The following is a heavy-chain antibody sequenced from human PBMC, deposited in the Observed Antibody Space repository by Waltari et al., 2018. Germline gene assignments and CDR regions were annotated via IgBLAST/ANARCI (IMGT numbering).Heavy chain of an antibody. V-gene: IGHV3-48*04. D-gene: IGHD3-22*01. CDR1: GFTFSSYS. J-gene: IGHJ4*02. CDR2: ISSSSSTI. Sequence: EVQLVESGGGLVQPGGSMRLSCAASGFTFSSYSMNWVRQTSGKGLEWVSYISSSSSTIYYADSVKGRFTISRDNAKNSLYLQMNSLRAEDTAVYYCATDNYYDSSGYWYYFDYWGQGTLVTVSS. CDR3: ATDNYYDSSGYWYYFDY.